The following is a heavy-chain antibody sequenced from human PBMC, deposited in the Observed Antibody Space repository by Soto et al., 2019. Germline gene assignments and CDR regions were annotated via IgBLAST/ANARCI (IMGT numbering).Heavy chain of an antibody. CDR1: GGTFSSYA. V-gene: IGHV1-69*01. Sequence: QVQLVQSGAEVKKPGSSVKVSCKASGGTFSSYAISWVRQDPGQGLEWMGGIILIFGTANYAQKFQGRGTITADESTSTAYMELSSLRSEDTAVYYCAREEGASDDFWSGYRYYYGMDVWGQGTTVTVSS. CDR2: IILIFGTA. CDR3: AREEGASDDFWSGYRYYYGMDV. J-gene: IGHJ6*02. D-gene: IGHD3-3*01.